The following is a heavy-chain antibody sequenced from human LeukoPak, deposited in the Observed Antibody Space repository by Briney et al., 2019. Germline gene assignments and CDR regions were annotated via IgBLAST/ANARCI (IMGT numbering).Heavy chain of an antibody. CDR3: ARRVITGTFYYYYYMDV. J-gene: IGHJ6*03. D-gene: IGHD1-7*01. V-gene: IGHV4-4*09. CDR2: IYTSGST. CDR1: GGSISSYY. Sequence: SETLSLTCTVSGGSISSYYWSWIRQPPGKELEWIGYIYTSGSTNYNPSLKSRVTISVDTSKNQFSLKLSSVTAADTAVYYCARRVITGTFYYYYYMDVWGKGTTVTVSS.